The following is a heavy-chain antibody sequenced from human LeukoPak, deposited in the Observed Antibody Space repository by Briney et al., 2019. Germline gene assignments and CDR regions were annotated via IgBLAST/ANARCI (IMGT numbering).Heavy chain of an antibody. Sequence: GASVKVSCKASEYTFIGHYMHWVRQAPGQGLEWMEWINPNSGATSYAQKFQGRVTMTRDTSISTAYMELSSLRSDDTAVYYCATSSAGIQLNFFDYWGQGTLVTVSS. CDR2: INPNSGAT. CDR3: ATSSAGIQLNFFDY. D-gene: IGHD1-1*01. CDR1: EYTFIGHY. V-gene: IGHV1-2*02. J-gene: IGHJ4*02.